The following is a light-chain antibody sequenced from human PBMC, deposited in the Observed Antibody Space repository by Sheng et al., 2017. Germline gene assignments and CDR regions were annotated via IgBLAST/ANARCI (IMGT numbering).Light chain of an antibody. Sequence: DIQMTQSPSTLSASVGDRVTITCRASQSISSWLAWYQQKPGKAPKLLIYRASNLQSGVPSRFSGSGSGTEFTLTITSLQAEDFSTYYCQQSYNLPRTFGPGTTVDIK. V-gene: IGKV1-39*01. CDR1: QSISSW. CDR2: RAS. CDR3: QQSYNLPRT. J-gene: IGKJ3*01.